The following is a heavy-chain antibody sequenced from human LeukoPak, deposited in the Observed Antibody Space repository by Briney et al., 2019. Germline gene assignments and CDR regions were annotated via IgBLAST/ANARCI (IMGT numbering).Heavy chain of an antibody. V-gene: IGHV4-4*02. Sequence: SGTLSLTCAVSGGSISSSNWWSWVRQPPGKGLEWIGEIYHSGSTNYNPSLKSRVTISVDKSKNQFSLKLSSVTAADTAVYYCARDADYGSGSYYYPLDYWGQGTLVTVSS. CDR1: GGSISSSNW. D-gene: IGHD3-10*01. CDR2: IYHSGST. J-gene: IGHJ4*02. CDR3: ARDADYGSGSYYYPLDY.